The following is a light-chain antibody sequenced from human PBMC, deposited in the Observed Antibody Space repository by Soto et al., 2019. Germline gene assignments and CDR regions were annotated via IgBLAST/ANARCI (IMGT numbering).Light chain of an antibody. CDR2: GAS. J-gene: IGKJ2*01. V-gene: IGKV1-39*01. CDR3: QQSYSTPRT. Sequence: ESQRTQSPCSMSSSVGYRVTINCRASQSVITYLNWYQQKPGKAPTLLISGASSLQSGVPSRFSGSGSERDFTLTISSLQPEDFATYYCQQSYSTPRTFGQGTKVDIK. CDR1: QSVITY.